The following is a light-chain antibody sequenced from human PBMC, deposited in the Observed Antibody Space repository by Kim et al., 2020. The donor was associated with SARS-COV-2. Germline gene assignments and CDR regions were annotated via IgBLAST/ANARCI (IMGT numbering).Light chain of an antibody. Sequence: SSELTQDPAVSVALGQTVRITCQGDSLGIYSGSWYQQKSGQAPVLVIDDINHRPSGIPERFSGFRSGNIAFLTITGTQAEDEADYYCISRDSSNGHHWVIGGGTKLTVL. CDR3: ISRDSSNGHHWV. CDR2: DIN. J-gene: IGLJ3*02. CDR1: SLGIYS. V-gene: IGLV3-19*01.